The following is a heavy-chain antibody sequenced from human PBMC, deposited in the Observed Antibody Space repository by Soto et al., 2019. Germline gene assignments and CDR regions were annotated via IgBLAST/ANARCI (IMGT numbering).Heavy chain of an antibody. CDR2: ISYDGSNK. Sequence: QVQLVESGGGVVQPGRSLGLSCAASGFTFTNYGMHWVRQAPGKGLEWVAVISYDGSNKYYADSVKGRFTISRDNSKNTLYLQMNSLRAEDTAVYHCAKSGLSGYGMDVWGQGTTVTVSS. V-gene: IGHV3-30*18. D-gene: IGHD3-10*01. CDR3: AKSGLSGYGMDV. CDR1: GFTFTNYG. J-gene: IGHJ6*02.